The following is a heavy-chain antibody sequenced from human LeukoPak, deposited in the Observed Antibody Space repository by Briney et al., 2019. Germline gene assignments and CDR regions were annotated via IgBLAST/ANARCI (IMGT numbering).Heavy chain of an antibody. CDR2: FDPEDGET. Sequence: ASVKVSCKVSGYTLTELSMHWVRQAPGKGLEWMGGFDPEDGETIYAQKFQGRVTTTEDTSTDTAYMELSSLRSEDTAVYYCATAGHYGSGSPTLDYWGQGTLVTVSS. D-gene: IGHD3-10*01. CDR1: GYTLTELS. J-gene: IGHJ4*02. V-gene: IGHV1-24*01. CDR3: ATAGHYGSGSPTLDY.